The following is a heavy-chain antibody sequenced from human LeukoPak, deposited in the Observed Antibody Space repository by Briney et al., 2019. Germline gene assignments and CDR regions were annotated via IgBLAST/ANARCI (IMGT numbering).Heavy chain of an antibody. CDR3: ARDPPYTPWGASYWFDP. D-gene: IGHD3-16*01. J-gene: IGHJ5*02. CDR2: INSDGSST. Sequence: PGGSLRLSCAASGFTFSSYWMHWVRQAPGKGLVWVSRINSDGSSTSYADSVKGRFTISGDNAKNTLYLQMNSLRAEDTAVYYCARDPPYTPWGASYWFDPWGQGTLVTVSS. CDR1: GFTFSSYW. V-gene: IGHV3-74*01.